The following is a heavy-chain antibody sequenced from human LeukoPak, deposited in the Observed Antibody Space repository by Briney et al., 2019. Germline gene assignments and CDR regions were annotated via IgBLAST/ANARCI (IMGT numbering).Heavy chain of an antibody. Sequence: SETLSLTCTVSGGSISSYYWSWIRQPPGKGLEWIGSIYYSGSTYYNPSLKSRVTISVDTSKNQFSLKLSSVTAADTAVYYCARDSATVRGVIIRGWFDPWGQGTLVTVSS. CDR2: IYYSGST. D-gene: IGHD3-10*01. J-gene: IGHJ5*02. V-gene: IGHV4-59*12. CDR3: ARDSATVRGVIIRGWFDP. CDR1: GGSISSYY.